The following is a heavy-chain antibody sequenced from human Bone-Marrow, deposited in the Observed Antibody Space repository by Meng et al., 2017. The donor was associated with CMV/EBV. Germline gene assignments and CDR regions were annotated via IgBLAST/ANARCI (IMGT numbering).Heavy chain of an antibody. V-gene: IGHV3-30-3*01. CDR1: GFTFSSYA. J-gene: IGHJ2*01. Sequence: GESLKISCAASGFTFSSYAMHWVRQAPGKGLEWVAVISYDGSNKYYADSVKGRFTISRDNSKNTLYLQMNSLRAEDTAVYYCANQGGDGEEDWYFDLWGRGTLVTVSS. CDR3: ANQGGDGEEDWYFDL. CDR2: ISYDGSNK. D-gene: IGHD2-21*01.